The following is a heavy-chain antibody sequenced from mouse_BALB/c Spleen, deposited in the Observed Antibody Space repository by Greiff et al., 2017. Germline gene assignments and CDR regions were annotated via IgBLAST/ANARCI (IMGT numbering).Heavy chain of an antibody. J-gene: IGHJ4*01. D-gene: IGHD2-1*01. V-gene: IGHV3-8*02. Sequence: EVKLVESGPSLVKPSQTLSLTCSVTGDSITSGYWNWIRKFPGNKLEYMGYISYSGSTYYNPSLKSRISITRDTSKNQYYLQLNSVTTEDTATYYCARSGLNYEDAMDYWGQGTSVTVSS. CDR1: GDSITSGY. CDR3: ARSGLNYEDAMDY. CDR2: ISYSGST.